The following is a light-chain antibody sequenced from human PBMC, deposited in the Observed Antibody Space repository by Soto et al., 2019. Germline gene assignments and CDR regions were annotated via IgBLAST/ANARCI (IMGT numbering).Light chain of an antibody. J-gene: IGKJ5*01. Sequence: DIQMTQSPSSLSASVGDRVTITCRSSQSINMFLNWYQQKPGKAPNLLIYLATRLQSGVPSRFRGSGSGTEFTLTISSLQLEDFATYYCQQSYRLPITFGQGTRL. V-gene: IGKV1-39*01. CDR3: QQSYRLPIT. CDR1: QSINMF. CDR2: LAT.